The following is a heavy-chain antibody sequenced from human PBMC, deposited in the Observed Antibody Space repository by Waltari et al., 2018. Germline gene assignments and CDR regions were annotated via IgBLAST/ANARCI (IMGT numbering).Heavy chain of an antibody. Sequence: QVRLEQSGGGVVQPGGSLRLSCAASGFTFSDHGMPWVRQAPGMGREGVSLIGHDGTYKYYADFVKGRFSISRDNSKNMVYLQMNGLRAEDTAVYFCASMATTSDFDYWGQGALVTVSS. CDR2: IGHDGTYK. D-gene: IGHD4-17*01. V-gene: IGHV3-33*01. CDR1: GFTFSDHG. J-gene: IGHJ4*02. CDR3: ASMATTSDFDY.